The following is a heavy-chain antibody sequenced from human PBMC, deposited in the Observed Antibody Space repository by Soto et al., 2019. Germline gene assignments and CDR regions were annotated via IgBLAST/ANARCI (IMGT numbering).Heavy chain of an antibody. Sequence: QVQLVQSGAEVKKPGASVKVSCKASGYTFTSYDINWVRQAAGQGLEWIGWMNPNGGKAVYAQKFQGRVTMAGNTSISTAYMELSSLRSDDTAVYFCARGLVVVSATYWYFDLWGRGTLVTVCS. CDR2: MNPNGGKA. D-gene: IGHD2-15*01. CDR1: GYTFTSYD. J-gene: IGHJ2*01. CDR3: ARGLVVVSATYWYFDL. V-gene: IGHV1-8*01.